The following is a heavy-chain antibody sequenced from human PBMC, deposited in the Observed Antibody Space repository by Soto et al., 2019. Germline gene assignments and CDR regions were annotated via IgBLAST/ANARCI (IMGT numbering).Heavy chain of an antibody. Sequence: LSLTCTVSGGSISSGGYYWSWIRQHPGTGLEWIGYIYYSGSTYYNPSLKSRVTISVDTSKNQFSLKLSSVTAADTAAYYCARILPPCQTILGVVPHVWGQGTLVTVSS. CDR1: GGSISSGGYY. J-gene: IGHJ1*01. CDR2: IYYSGST. D-gene: IGHD3-3*01. CDR3: ARILPPCQTILGVVPHV. V-gene: IGHV4-31*03.